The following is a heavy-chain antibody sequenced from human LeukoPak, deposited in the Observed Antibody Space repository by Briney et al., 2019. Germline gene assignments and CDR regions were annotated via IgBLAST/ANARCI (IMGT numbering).Heavy chain of an antibody. V-gene: IGHV1-69*13. CDR3: ARGRFGLLWFGELER. D-gene: IGHD3-10*01. J-gene: IGHJ4*02. Sequence: GASVKVSCKASGGTFSSYAISWVRQAPGQGLEWMGGIIPIFGTANYAQRFQGRVTITADEATSTAYMELSRLRSEDTAVYYCARGRFGLLWFGELERWGQGTLVTVSS. CDR1: GGTFSSYA. CDR2: IIPIFGTA.